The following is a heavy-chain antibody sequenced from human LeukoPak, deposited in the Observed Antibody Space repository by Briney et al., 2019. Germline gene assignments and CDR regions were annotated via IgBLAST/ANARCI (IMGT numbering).Heavy chain of an antibody. CDR3: ARGFSFIRFLEWLSDY. D-gene: IGHD3-3*01. CDR1: GFTFSSYS. J-gene: IGHJ4*02. CDR2: ISSSSSYI. Sequence: PGGSLRLSCAASGFTFSSYSMNWVRQAPGKGLEWVSSISSSSSYIYYADSVKGRFTISRDNAKNSLYLQMNSLRAEDTAVYYCARGFSFIRFLEWLSDYWGQGTLVTVSS. V-gene: IGHV3-21*01.